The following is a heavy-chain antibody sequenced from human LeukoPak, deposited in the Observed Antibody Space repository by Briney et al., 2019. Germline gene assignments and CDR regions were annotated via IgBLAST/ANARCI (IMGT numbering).Heavy chain of an antibody. CDR3: AKDFDSRAVNWFDP. CDR1: GLTFSSYA. CDR2: ISGSCGRT. V-gene: IGHV3-23*01. J-gene: IGHJ5*02. D-gene: IGHD3-22*01. Sequence: GGSLRLSCAASGLTFSSYAMNWVRQAPGKGLEWVSAISGSCGRTYYADSVKGRFTISRDNSKNTLYLQMNSLRAEDTAVYYCAKDFDSRAVNWFDPWGQGTLVTVSS.